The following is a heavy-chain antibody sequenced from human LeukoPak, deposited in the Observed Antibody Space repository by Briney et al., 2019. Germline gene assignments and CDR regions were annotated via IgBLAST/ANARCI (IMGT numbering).Heavy chain of an antibody. D-gene: IGHD6-19*01. CDR3: ARRNFYSSGWSMFDP. Sequence: RGESLKISCRVSGYSFTIYWIGWVRQLPGKGLEWMGIIYPGDSDTRYSPSFQGQVTISADKSISTAYLQWSSLKASDTAMYYCARRNFYSSGWSMFDPWGQGTLVTVSS. V-gene: IGHV5-51*01. CDR2: IYPGDSDT. J-gene: IGHJ5*02. CDR1: GYSFTIYW.